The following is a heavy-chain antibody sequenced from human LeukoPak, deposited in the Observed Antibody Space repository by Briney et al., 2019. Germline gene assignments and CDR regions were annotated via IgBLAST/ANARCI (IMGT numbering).Heavy chain of an antibody. CDR2: IVGSGGNT. CDR3: ARVRDDSSALKWQVY. D-gene: IGHD3-22*01. J-gene: IGHJ4*02. CDR1: GFDFSSYA. Sequence: GGSLRLSCAASGFDFSSYAMSWVRQPPGKGLEWLAEIVGSGGNTSYANSVKGRLTISRDNSQNPLYLQLSSLRADDTAVYYCARVRDDSSALKWQVYWGQGTLVTVSS. V-gene: IGHV3-23*01.